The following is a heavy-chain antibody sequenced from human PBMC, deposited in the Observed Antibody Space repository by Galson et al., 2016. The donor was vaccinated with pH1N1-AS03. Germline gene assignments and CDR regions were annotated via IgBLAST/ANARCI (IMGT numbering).Heavy chain of an antibody. CDR3: AIGHVLKGFEY. D-gene: IGHD3-9*01. V-gene: IGHV3-7*01. CDR2: IKQDGSEK. Sequence: SLRLSCAASGFTFSRFWLNWVRQTPGKGLEWVANIKQDGSEKYYVDSVKGRFTISKDNAKNSLFLQMNSLRAEDTAVYYCAIGHVLKGFEYWGQGTLVTVSS. J-gene: IGHJ4*02. CDR1: GFTFSRFW.